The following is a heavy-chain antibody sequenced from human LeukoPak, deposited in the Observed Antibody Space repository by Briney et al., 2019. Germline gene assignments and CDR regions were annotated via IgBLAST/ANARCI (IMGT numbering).Heavy chain of an antibody. D-gene: IGHD2-8*02. J-gene: IGHJ4*02. CDR2: IYWDDDK. Sequence: TLSLTCTVSGASIRSYYWTWIRQPPGKALEWLALIYWDDDKRYSPSLKSRLTITKDTSKNQVVLTMTNMDPVDTATYYCAHKKLLVSPLGFDYWGQGTLVTVSS. CDR1: GASIRSYYWT. CDR3: AHKKLLVSPLGFDY. V-gene: IGHV2-5*08.